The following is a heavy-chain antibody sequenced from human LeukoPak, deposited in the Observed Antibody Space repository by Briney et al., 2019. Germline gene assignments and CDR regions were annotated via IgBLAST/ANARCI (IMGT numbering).Heavy chain of an antibody. J-gene: IGHJ4*02. V-gene: IGHV4-39*07. CDR1: GGSFSSSSFY. CDR2: INYSGST. CDR3: ARGVGYDSSSYPPHLDY. Sequence: SETLSLSCTVSGGSFSSSSFYWVWILQPPGKGLVWRGSINYSGSTYYNPSLKSRVTISVDTSKNQFSLKLSSVTAADTAVYNCARGVGYDSSSYPPHLDYWSQGTLVT. D-gene: IGHD3-22*01.